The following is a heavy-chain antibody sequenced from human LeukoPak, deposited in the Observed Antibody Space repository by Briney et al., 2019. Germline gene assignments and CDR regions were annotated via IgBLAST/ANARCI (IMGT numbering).Heavy chain of an antibody. CDR2: INPNSGGT. V-gene: IGHV1-2*02. CDR1: GYTFTSYG. Sequence: ASVKVSCKASGYTFTSYGISWVRQAPGQGLEWMGWINPNSGGTNYAQKFQGRVTMTRDTSISTAYMELSRLRSDDTAVYYCASRGRDGYNAGGLDAFDIWGQGTMVTVSS. D-gene: IGHD5-24*01. CDR3: ASRGRDGYNAGGLDAFDI. J-gene: IGHJ3*02.